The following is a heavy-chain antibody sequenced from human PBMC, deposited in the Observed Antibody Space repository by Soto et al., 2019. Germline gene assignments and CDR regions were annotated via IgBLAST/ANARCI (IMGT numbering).Heavy chain of an antibody. V-gene: IGHV1-8*01. D-gene: IGHD1-1*01. Sequence: QVQLVESGAEVKKPGASIKVSCKASGYSFGIYDINWVRQAAEQGLEWVGWINPNSGKTGYTQEFQGRVTMTRDTSISTAYMELSSLGSQDTAMYYCARNNFQYGFDIWGQGTMVTVSS. CDR3: ARNNFQYGFDI. CDR1: GYSFGIYD. CDR2: INPNSGKT. J-gene: IGHJ3*02.